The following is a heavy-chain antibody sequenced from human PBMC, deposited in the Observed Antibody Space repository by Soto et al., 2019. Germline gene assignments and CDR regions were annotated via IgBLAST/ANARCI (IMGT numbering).Heavy chain of an antibody. J-gene: IGHJ4*02. CDR2: IWYDGSNK. CDR3: ASSSWELLDY. V-gene: IGHV3-33*01. Sequence: ESGGGVVQPGRSLRLSCAASGFTFSSYGMHWVRQAPGKGLEWVAVIWYDGSNKYYADSVKGRFTISRDNSKNTLYLQMHSLRAEDTAVYYCASSSWELLDYWGQGTLVTVSS. D-gene: IGHD1-26*01. CDR1: GFTFSSYG.